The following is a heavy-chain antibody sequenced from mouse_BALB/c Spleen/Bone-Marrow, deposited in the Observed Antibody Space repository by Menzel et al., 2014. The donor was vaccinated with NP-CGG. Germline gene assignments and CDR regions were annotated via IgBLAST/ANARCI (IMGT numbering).Heavy chain of an antibody. V-gene: IGHV3-2*02. D-gene: IGHD3-3*01. CDR2: ISYSGVT. J-gene: IGHJ2*01. CDR3: ARSVIGAVDD. Sequence: EVNLQESGPGLVKPSQSLSLTCTVTGYSITSNYVWNWLRQFPGNKLEWMGYISYSGVTSYRPTVKSRISITRDTSKNQFFLQLTSVTTEDTATYYCARSVIGAVDDWGEGTTVTVSS. CDR1: GYSITSNYV.